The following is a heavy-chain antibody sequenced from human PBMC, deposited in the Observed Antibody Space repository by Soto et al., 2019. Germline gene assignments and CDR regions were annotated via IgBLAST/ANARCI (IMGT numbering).Heavy chain of an antibody. CDR3: ARLYYDFWSGYPNYFDY. J-gene: IGHJ4*02. CDR1: GGSISSGGYY. Sequence: SETLSLTCTVSGGSISSGGYYWSWIRQHPGKGLEWIGSIYYSGSTYYNPSLKSRVTISVDTSKNQFSLKLSSVTAADTAVYYCARLYYDFWSGYPNYFDYWGQGTLVTVSS. CDR2: IYYSGST. D-gene: IGHD3-3*01. V-gene: IGHV4-39*01.